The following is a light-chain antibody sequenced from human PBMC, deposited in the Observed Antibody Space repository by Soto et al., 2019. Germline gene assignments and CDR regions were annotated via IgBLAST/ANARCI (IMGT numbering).Light chain of an antibody. J-gene: IGLJ1*01. CDR3: FSYTSGTTNV. Sequence: QSALTQPASVSGSPGQSITIPCAGTNSDIGGYNFVSWYQQHPGKAPKLIIFEVNKRPSGFSNRFSGSKSGNTASLTISGLQAEDEADYYCFSYTSGTTNVFGTGTKLTVL. CDR1: NSDIGGYNF. CDR2: EVN. V-gene: IGLV2-14*01.